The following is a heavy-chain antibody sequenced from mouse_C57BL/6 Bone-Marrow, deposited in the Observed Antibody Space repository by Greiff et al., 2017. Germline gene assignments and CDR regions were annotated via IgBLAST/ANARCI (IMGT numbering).Heavy chain of an antibody. Sequence: EVQVVESGGGLVQPGGSLSLSCAASGFTFTDYYMSWVRQPPGKALEWLGFIRNKANGYTTEYSASVKGRFTISRDNSQSILYLQMNALRAEDSATYYCARYRTYYGNSLYAMDYWGQGTSVTVSS. V-gene: IGHV7-3*01. D-gene: IGHD1-1*01. CDR2: IRNKANGYTT. CDR1: GFTFTDYY. J-gene: IGHJ4*01. CDR3: ARYRTYYGNSLYAMDY.